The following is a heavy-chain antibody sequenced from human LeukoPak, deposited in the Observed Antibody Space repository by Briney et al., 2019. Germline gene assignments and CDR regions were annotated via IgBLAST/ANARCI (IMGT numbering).Heavy chain of an antibody. Sequence: GASVKVSCKASGYTFTSYVMNWVRQAPGQGLEWMGWINTNTGNPTYAQGFTGRFVFSLDTSVSTAYLQISSLKAEDTAVYYCARGTSPGYSYGQFPDYWGQGTLVTVSS. CDR1: GYTFTSYV. J-gene: IGHJ4*02. V-gene: IGHV7-4-1*02. CDR2: INTNTGNP. CDR3: ARGTSPGYSYGQFPDY. D-gene: IGHD5-18*01.